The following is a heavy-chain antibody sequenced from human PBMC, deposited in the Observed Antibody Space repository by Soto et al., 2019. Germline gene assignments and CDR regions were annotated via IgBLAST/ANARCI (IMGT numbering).Heavy chain of an antibody. D-gene: IGHD3-3*01. CDR2: INPNSGGT. CDR1: GYTFTGYY. Sequence: ASVKVSCKASGYTFTGYYMHWVRQAPGQGLEWMGWINPNSGGTNYAQKFQGWVTMTRDASISTAYMELSRLRSADTAVYYCARGVSYYDFWSGYRQYGMDVWGQGTTVTVSS. V-gene: IGHV1-2*04. CDR3: ARGVSYYDFWSGYRQYGMDV. J-gene: IGHJ6*02.